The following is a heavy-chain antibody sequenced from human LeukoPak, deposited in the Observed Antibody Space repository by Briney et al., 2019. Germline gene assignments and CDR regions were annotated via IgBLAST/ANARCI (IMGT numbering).Heavy chain of an antibody. V-gene: IGHV5-51*01. J-gene: IGHJ6*02. CDR3: ARHSSGWYYYGMDV. D-gene: IGHD6-19*01. Sequence: GESLKISCQGSGYNFNTYWVAWVRQLPGKGLEWMGIIRPMNSDVRYSPSFQGQVTISADRSINTAYLQWSSLTASDTAMYYCARHSSGWYYYGMDVWGQGTSVTVSS. CDR1: GYNFNTYW. CDR2: IRPMNSDV.